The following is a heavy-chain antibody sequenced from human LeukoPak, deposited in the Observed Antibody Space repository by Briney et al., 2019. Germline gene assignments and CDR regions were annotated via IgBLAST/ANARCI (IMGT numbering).Heavy chain of an antibody. CDR2: IYHSGST. CDR1: GSSISRYY. Sequence: PSETLSLTCTVSGSSISRYYWSWLRQPPGKGLEWIGYIYHSGSTNYSPSLKSRVTMSLDTSRTQSSLNLSSVTAADTAVYYCARDRPYYFGSGTYYDGFDSWGQGTLVTVSS. V-gene: IGHV4-59*01. CDR3: ARDRPYYFGSGTYYDGFDS. J-gene: IGHJ4*02. D-gene: IGHD3-10*01.